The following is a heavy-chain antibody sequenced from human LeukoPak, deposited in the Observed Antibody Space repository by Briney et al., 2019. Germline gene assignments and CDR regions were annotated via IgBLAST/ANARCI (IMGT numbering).Heavy chain of an antibody. D-gene: IGHD2-2*02. Sequence: GSLRLSCAASGFTFSSYSMNWVRQAPGKGLEWVGRIKSKTDGGTTDYAAPVKGRFTISRDDSKNTLYLQMNSLKTVDTAVYYCTTEGYCSSTSCYSGYWGQGTLVAVSS. CDR1: GFTFSSYS. CDR3: TTEGYCSSTSCYSGY. CDR2: IKSKTDGGTT. V-gene: IGHV3-15*01. J-gene: IGHJ4*02.